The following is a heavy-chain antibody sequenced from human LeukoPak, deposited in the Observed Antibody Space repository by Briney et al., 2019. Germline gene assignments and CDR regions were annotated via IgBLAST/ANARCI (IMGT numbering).Heavy chain of an antibody. D-gene: IGHD1-26*01. CDR2: IYYSGST. Sequence: SETLSLTCAVSGGSPISDNFYWGWIRQPPGKGLEWIGSIYYSGSTYYNPSLNSRVTISVDTSKNRFSLKLSSVTAADTAVYSCARLRGTYYWYFDYWGQGTLVTVSS. CDR3: ARLRGTYYWYFDY. J-gene: IGHJ4*02. CDR1: GGSPISDNFY. V-gene: IGHV4-39*01.